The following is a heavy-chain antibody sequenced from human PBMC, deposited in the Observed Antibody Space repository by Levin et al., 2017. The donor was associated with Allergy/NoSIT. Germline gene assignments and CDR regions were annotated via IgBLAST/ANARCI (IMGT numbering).Heavy chain of an antibody. CDR1: GGSVSSGTYY. CDR2: INYRGVT. CDR3: ARNRIIVSGGNDYYYGMDG. J-gene: IGHJ6*02. D-gene: IGHD5/OR15-5a*01. Sequence: SETLSHTCSVSGGSVSSGTYYWSWIRRPPGKELEWIGYINYRGVTKYNPSLQSRVTISVDTSKTAFSLKVTSVTAADTAVYYCARNRIIVSGGNDYYYGMDGWGQGTTVTVSS. V-gene: IGHV4-61*01.